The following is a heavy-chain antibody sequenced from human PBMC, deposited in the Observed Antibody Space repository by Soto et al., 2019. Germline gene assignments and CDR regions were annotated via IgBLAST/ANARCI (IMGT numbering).Heavy chain of an antibody. CDR3: AKKSGAGATWYFDY. J-gene: IGHJ4*02. CDR2: LPEIGTNT. Sequence: PGGSLRLSCAASGFTFSNYGMSWVRQAPGKGLEWVSALPEIGTNTYYADSVKGRFTISRDNSKNTLFLQINNLRAGDTAVYYCAKKSGAGATWYFDYWGQGTLVNVSS. D-gene: IGHD1-26*01. CDR1: GFTFSNYG. V-gene: IGHV3-23*01.